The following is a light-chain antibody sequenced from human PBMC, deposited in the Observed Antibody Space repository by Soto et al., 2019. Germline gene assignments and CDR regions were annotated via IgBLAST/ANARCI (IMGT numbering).Light chain of an antibody. CDR2: EGS. CDR3: CSYAGSVV. CDR1: SSDVGSYNL. J-gene: IGLJ2*01. V-gene: IGLV2-23*01. Sequence: QSALTQPASVSGSPGQSITISCTGTSSDVGSYNLVSWYQQHPGKAPNLMIYEGSQRPSGVSNRFSGSKSGNTASLTISGLQAEDEADYYCCSYAGSVVFGGGTKLTVL.